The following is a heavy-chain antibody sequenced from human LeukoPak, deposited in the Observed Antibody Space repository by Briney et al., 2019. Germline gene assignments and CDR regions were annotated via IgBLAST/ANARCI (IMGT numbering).Heavy chain of an antibody. CDR1: GGTFSSYA. CDR2: IIPIFGTA. J-gene: IGHJ5*02. CDR3: ARGITIFNWFDP. Sequence: ASVKVSCKASGGTFSSYAISWVRQAPGQGLEWMGGIIPIFGTANYAQKFQGRVTITTDESTSTAYMELSSLRPEDTAVYYCARGITIFNWFDPWGQGTLVTVSS. V-gene: IGHV1-69*05. D-gene: IGHD3-9*01.